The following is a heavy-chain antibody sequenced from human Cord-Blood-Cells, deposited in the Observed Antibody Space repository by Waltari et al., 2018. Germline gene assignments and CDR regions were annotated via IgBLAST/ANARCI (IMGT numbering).Heavy chain of an antibody. Sequence: EVQLVESGGGLVKPGGSLRLSCAASGFASSSYTMNWVRQAPGKGLEWVSSISSSSSYIYYADSVKGRFTISRDNAKNSLYLQMNSLRAEDTAVYYCARDSGYYYFDYWGQGTLVTVSS. CDR1: GFASSSYT. D-gene: IGHD3-22*01. CDR2: ISSSSSYI. V-gene: IGHV3-21*01. J-gene: IGHJ4*02. CDR3: ARDSGYYYFDY.